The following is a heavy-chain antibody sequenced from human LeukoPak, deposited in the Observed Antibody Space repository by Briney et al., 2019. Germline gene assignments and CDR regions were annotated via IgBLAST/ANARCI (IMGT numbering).Heavy chain of an antibody. CDR3: ARGDSYDFQFDP. Sequence: PSETLSLTCAVSGGSISSGRYYWGWIRQPPGKGLEWIGSLYYSGSTYYNPSLKSRVTISVDTSKNQFSLKLSSVTAADTAVYYCARGDSYDFQFDPWGQGTLVTVSS. CDR1: GGSISSGRYY. D-gene: IGHD3-22*01. CDR2: LYYSGST. J-gene: IGHJ5*02. V-gene: IGHV4-39*07.